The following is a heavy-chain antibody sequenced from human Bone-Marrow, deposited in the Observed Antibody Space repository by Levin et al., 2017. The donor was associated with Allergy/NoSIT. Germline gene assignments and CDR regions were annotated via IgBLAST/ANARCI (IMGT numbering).Heavy chain of an antibody. CDR2: ITRSSFI. Sequence: GGSLRLSCAASGFSFSSYSMNWVRQAPGKGLEWVSSITRSSFIYYADSIKGRFTISRDNAKNSLYLQMNSLRAEDTAVYYCARVPGTAIDIQHSDQWGQGALVTVAS. J-gene: IGHJ4*02. CDR1: GFSFSSYS. V-gene: IGHV3-21*01. CDR3: ARVPGTAIDIQHSDQ. D-gene: IGHD6-13*01.